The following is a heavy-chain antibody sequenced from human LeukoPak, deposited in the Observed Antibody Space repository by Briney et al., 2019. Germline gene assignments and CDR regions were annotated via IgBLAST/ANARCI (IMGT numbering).Heavy chain of an antibody. J-gene: IGHJ4*02. CDR3: ARDRGAEGCFDY. V-gene: IGHV3-30*04. CDR2: ISYDGSNK. D-gene: IGHD1-26*01. Sequence: TGGSLRLSCAASGFTFSSYAMHLVRQAPGKGLEWVAVISYDGSNKYYADSVKGRFTISRDNSKNTLYLQMNSLRAEDTAVYYCARDRGAEGCFDYWGQGTLVTVSS. CDR1: GFTFSSYA.